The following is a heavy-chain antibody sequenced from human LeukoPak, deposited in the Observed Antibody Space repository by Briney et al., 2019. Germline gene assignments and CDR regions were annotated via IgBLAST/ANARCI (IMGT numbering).Heavy chain of an antibody. J-gene: IGHJ3*02. D-gene: IGHD3-22*01. Sequence: PPETLSLTCTVSGGSISSYYWSWIRQPPGKGLEWIGYIYYSGSTNYNPSLKSRVTISLDTSKNQFSLKLSSVTAADTAVYYCARDRRRITMIVGVQKGGAFDIWGQGTMVTVSS. V-gene: IGHV4-59*01. CDR1: GGSISSYY. CDR3: ARDRRRITMIVGVQKGGAFDI. CDR2: IYYSGST.